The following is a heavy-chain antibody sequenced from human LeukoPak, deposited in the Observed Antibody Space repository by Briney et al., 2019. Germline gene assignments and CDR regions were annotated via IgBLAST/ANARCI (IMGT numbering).Heavy chain of an antibody. CDR2: IKQDGSEK. J-gene: IGHJ4*02. V-gene: IGHV3-7*01. Sequence: PGGSLRLSCAASGFTFSSYWMSWVRQAPGKGLEWVANIKQDGSEKYYVDSAKGRFTISRDNAKNSLYLQMNSLRAEDTAVYYCTSRPLLSYYGSGRTRSDYWGQGTLVTVSS. CDR3: TSRPLLSYYGSGRTRSDY. CDR1: GFTFSSYW. D-gene: IGHD3-10*01.